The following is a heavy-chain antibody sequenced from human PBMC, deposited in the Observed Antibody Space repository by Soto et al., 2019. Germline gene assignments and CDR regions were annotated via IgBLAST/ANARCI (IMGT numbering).Heavy chain of an antibody. CDR2: IYYSGST. CDR3: ATSIPDYDILTGYYTNWFDP. CDR1: GGSISSGDYY. J-gene: IGHJ5*02. Sequence: ASETLSLTCTVSGGSISSGDYYWSWIRQPPGKCLEWIGYIYYSGSTYYNPSLKSRVTISVDTSKNQFSLKLSSVTAADTAVYYCATSIPDYDILTGYYTNWFDPWGQGTLVTVSS. D-gene: IGHD3-9*01. V-gene: IGHV4-30-4*01.